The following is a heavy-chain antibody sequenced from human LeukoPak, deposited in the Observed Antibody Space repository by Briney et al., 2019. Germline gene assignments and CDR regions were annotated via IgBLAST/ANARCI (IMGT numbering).Heavy chain of an antibody. CDR3: TRLTWNAFDF. Sequence: GGSLRLSCAASGFTFTNYWVGWVRQAPGKGLEGVASIRKDGSQKNYVDSVRGRFTISRDNAENSLYLQMNSLRAEDTAMYYCTRLTWNAFDFWGQGTLVTVSS. J-gene: IGHJ4*02. D-gene: IGHD1-1*01. V-gene: IGHV3-7*01. CDR1: GFTFTNYW. CDR2: IRKDGSQK.